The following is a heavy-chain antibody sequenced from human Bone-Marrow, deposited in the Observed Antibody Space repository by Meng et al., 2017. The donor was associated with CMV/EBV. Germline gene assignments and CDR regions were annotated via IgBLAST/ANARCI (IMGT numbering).Heavy chain of an antibody. Sequence: GESLKISCVASGFPFRDYAMNWVRQAPGKGLEWVAGINGRGNNTYNADSVKGRFTISRDNSKNTLYLQMNSLRAEDTAVYYCAKWGHYYDSSYDYWGQGTLVTVSS. J-gene: IGHJ4*02. CDR1: GFPFRDYA. D-gene: IGHD3-22*01. V-gene: IGHV3-23*01. CDR3: AKWGHYYDSSYDY. CDR2: INGRGNNT.